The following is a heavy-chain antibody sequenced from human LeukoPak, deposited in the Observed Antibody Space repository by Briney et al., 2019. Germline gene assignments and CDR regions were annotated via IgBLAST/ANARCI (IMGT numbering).Heavy chain of an antibody. V-gene: IGHV6-1*01. CDR2: TYYRSKWYN. D-gene: IGHD5-18*01. J-gene: IGHJ4*02. CDR1: GDSVSSNSAA. CDR3: ASSRREYSYGSFDY. Sequence: SQTLSLTCAISGDSVSSNSAAWNWIWQSPSRGLEWLGRTYYRSKWYNDYAVSVKSRITINPDTSKNQFSLQLNSVTPEDTAVYYCASSRREYSYGSFDYWGQGTLVTVSS.